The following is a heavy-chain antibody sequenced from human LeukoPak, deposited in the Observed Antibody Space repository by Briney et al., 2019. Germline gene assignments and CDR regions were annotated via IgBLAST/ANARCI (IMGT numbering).Heavy chain of an antibody. D-gene: IGHD3-10*01. CDR3: ARYNDASYFDY. CDR1: GFSLSSRGVA. J-gene: IGHJ4*02. V-gene: IGHV2-5*02. CDR2: IFWDDHT. Sequence: SAPTLVEPTHTLTLTCTFSGFSLSSRGVAVRWIRQPPGRALEWLALIFWDDHTRYRPSLRSRVTITKGTSYNQVVLTMTNLDPVDTATYHCARYNDASYFDYWGQGTVVTV.